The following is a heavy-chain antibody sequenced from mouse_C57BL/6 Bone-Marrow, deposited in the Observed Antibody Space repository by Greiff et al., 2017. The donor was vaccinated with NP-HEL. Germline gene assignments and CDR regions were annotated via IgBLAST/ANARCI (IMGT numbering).Heavy chain of an antibody. Sequence: VQLQQSGAELVKPGASVKLSCTASGFNIKDYYMHWVKQRTEQGLEWIGRIDPEDGETKSAPKFQGKATITADTSSNTAYLQLSSLTSEDTAVYYCARGGYYAYWYFDVWGTGTTVTVSS. V-gene: IGHV14-2*01. CDR3: ARGGYYAYWYFDV. CDR1: GFNIKDYY. J-gene: IGHJ1*03. D-gene: IGHD2-3*01. CDR2: IDPEDGET.